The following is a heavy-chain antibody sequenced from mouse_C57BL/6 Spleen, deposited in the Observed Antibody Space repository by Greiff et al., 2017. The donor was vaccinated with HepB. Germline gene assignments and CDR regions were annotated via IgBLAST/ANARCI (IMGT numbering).Heavy chain of an antibody. J-gene: IGHJ3*01. CDR2: IDPSDSYT. CDR1: GYTFTSYW. CDR3: ARRAGAWFAY. V-gene: IGHV1-69*01. Sequence: VQLQQPGAELVMPGASVKLSCKASGYTFTSYWMHWVKQRPGQGLEWIGEIDPSDSYTNYNQKFKGKSTLTVDKSSSIAYMQLSSLTSEDSAVYYCARRAGAWFAYWGQGTLVTVSA. D-gene: IGHD3-3*01.